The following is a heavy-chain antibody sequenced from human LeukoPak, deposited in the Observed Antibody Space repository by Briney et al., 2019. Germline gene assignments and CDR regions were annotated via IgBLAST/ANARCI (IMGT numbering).Heavy chain of an antibody. Sequence: GASVKVSCKASGGTFISYAISWVRQAPGQGLEWMGGIIPIFGTANYAQKFQGRVTITADKSTSTAYMELSSLRSEDTAVYYCARGDCSGGSCYPYYYYYYMDVWGKGTTVTVSS. J-gene: IGHJ6*03. CDR1: GGTFISYA. V-gene: IGHV1-69*06. CDR3: ARGDCSGGSCYPYYYYYYMDV. D-gene: IGHD2-15*01. CDR2: IIPIFGTA.